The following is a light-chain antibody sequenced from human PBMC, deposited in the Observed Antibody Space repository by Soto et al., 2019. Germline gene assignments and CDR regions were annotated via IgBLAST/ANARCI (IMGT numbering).Light chain of an antibody. Sequence: VLTQPASVSGSPGQSITISCTGTSSDVGDYNYVSWYQQHPGKVPKLMIYEVSNRPSGVSNRFSGSKSGNTASLTISGLQAEDEADYYCSSYTSSSNVVFGGGTKVTVL. V-gene: IGLV2-14*01. CDR1: SSDVGDYNY. CDR2: EVS. CDR3: SSYTSSSNVV. J-gene: IGLJ2*01.